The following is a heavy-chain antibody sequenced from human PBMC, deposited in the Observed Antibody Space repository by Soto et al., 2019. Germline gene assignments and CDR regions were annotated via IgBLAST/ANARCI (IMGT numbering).Heavy chain of an antibody. CDR2: INHSGST. Sequence: PSETLSLTCAVYGGSFSGYYWSWIRQPPGKGLEWIGEINHSGSTNHNPSLKSRVTISVDTSKNQFSLKLSSVTAADTAVYYCARVVRRMRGYYYDSSGYDDKNWFDPWGKGTLVTVSS. D-gene: IGHD3-22*01. CDR1: GGSFSGYY. J-gene: IGHJ5*02. V-gene: IGHV4-34*01. CDR3: ARVVRRMRGYYYDSSGYDDKNWFDP.